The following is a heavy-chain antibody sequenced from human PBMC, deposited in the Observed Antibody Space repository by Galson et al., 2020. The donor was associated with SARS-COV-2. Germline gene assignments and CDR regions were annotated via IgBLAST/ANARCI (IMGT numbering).Heavy chain of an antibody. CDR2: IRSKPNSYAT. Sequence: GEYLKISCAASGFTFSESTIHWVRQASGKGLEWVGRIRSKPNSYATAYAASVNGRFTISSDDSKNTAYLPMNSLQTEDTAMYYCASYCSGASCFDGYWGQGTLVTVSS. V-gene: IGHV3-73*01. CDR3: ASYCSGASCFDGY. CDR1: GFTFSEST. J-gene: IGHJ4*02. D-gene: IGHD2-15*01.